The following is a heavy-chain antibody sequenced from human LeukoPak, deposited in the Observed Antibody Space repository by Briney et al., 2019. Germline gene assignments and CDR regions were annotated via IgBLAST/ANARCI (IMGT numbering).Heavy chain of an antibody. D-gene: IGHD1-1*01. J-gene: IGHJ4*02. CDR3: ARYTRPFDY. V-gene: IGHV3-7*01. CDR2: INQDGSEK. CDR1: GFTFSTYW. Sequence: GGSLRLSCAASGFTFSTYWMSWVRQAPGKWLEWVANINQDGSEKYYVDSVKGRFTISRDNAKDSLYLQMNSLGAEGTAVYYCARYTRPFDYWGQGTLVTVSS.